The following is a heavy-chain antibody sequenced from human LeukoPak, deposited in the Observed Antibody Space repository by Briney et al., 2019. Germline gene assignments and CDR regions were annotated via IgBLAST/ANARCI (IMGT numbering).Heavy chain of an antibody. D-gene: IGHD2-2*01. CDR2: ISSSSSYI. CDR3: ARTGCSSTSCYVGFDY. J-gene: IGHJ4*02. CDR1: GFTFSSYS. Sequence: GGSLRLSCAASGFTFSSYSMNWVRQAPGKGLEWVSSISSSSSYIYYADSVKGRFTISRDNAKNSLYLQMNSLRAEDTAVYYCARTGCSSTSCYVGFDYWGQGTLVTVSS. V-gene: IGHV3-21*01.